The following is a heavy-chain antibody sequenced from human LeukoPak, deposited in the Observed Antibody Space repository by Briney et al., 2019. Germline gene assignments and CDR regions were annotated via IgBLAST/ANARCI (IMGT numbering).Heavy chain of an antibody. V-gene: IGHV4-59*12. J-gene: IGHJ4*02. CDR3: ATEAGYHSSGYYSY. Sequence: SETLSLTWTVSGGSIRNYYWSWIRQPPGKGLEWIGYIYYSGNTNYNPSLKSRVTISVDTSKNQVSLKLSSVTAADTAVYYCATEAGYHSSGYYSYWVQGNLVTVSS. CDR2: IYYSGNT. CDR1: GGSIRNYY. D-gene: IGHD3-22*01.